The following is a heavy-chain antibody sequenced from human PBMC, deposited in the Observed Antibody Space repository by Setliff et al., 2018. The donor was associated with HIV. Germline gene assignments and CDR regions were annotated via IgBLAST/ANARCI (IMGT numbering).Heavy chain of an antibody. V-gene: IGHV4-4*09. CDR2: IYSSGST. D-gene: IGHD3-10*01. CDR1: GDSISTDY. J-gene: IGHJ5*02. CDR3: ARHSGVASPNWFDP. Sequence: LTCTVSGDSISTDYWTWIRQPPGKGLEWIGYIYSSGSTNFNPPLQSRVTISVDTSKNQFSLKLSSVTAADTAVYYCARHSGVASPNWFDPWGQGTLVTVSS.